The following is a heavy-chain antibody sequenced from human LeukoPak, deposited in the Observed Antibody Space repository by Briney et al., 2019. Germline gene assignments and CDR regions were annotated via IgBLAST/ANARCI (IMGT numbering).Heavy chain of an antibody. D-gene: IGHD1-1*01. Sequence: GGSLRLSCAASGFTFNYYTMHWVRQAPGKGLEWVTAISYDGNKVYYGDSVSGRFTISRDNSKNTVSLHMNSLGVEDTATYFCARVPMSRGPQNSYFDSWGQGTLVVVSS. CDR3: ARVPMSRGPQNSYFDS. CDR1: GFTFNYYT. V-gene: IGHV3-30*04. CDR2: ISYDGNKV. J-gene: IGHJ4*02.